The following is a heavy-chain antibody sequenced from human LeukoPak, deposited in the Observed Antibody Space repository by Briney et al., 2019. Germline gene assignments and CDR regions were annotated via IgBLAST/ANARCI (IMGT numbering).Heavy chain of an antibody. D-gene: IGHD2-2*02. V-gene: IGHV3-11*01. J-gene: IGHJ6*03. CDR2: ISSSGSTI. Sequence: PGGSLRLSCAASGFIFSDYYMSWIRQAPGKGLEWVAYISSSGSTIYYADSVKGRFTISRDNAKNSLYLQMNSLRAEDTAVYYCARVDCSSTTCYNYYYYYMDVWGKGNTVTVSS. CDR3: ARVDCSSTTCYNYYYYYMDV. CDR1: GFIFSDYY.